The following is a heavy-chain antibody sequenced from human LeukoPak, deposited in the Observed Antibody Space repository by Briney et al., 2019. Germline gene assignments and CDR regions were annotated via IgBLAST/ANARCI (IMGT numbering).Heavy chain of an antibody. D-gene: IGHD1-26*01. V-gene: IGHV1-18*01. CDR1: GYRFSNFG. J-gene: IGHJ3*01. Sequence: APVKVSCKASGYRFSNFGITWVRQAPGQGLEWMGWTSPYDDNPEYGKKFQGRVTMTTDTSTNTAYMELRSLRPDDTVVYYCAKVDPPIIAGARGDAFEVWGQGTLVTVSS. CDR3: AKVDPPIIAGARGDAFEV. CDR2: TSPYDDNP.